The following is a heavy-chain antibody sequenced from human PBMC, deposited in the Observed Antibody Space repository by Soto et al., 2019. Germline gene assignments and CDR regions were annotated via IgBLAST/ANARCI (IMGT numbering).Heavy chain of an antibody. V-gene: IGHV3-23*01. CDR2: ISGSGDST. CDR1: GITFSNYA. CDR3: ATRNYYDTSGYYYWYYFDF. J-gene: IGHJ4*02. Sequence: EVQLLESGGGFVQPGGSLRLSCSASGITFSNYAMSWVRQTPGKGLEWVSVISGSGDSTYYAESVKGRFTISRDNSKNTLHLQMNSLGAEDTAVYYCATRNYYDTSGYYYWYYFDFWGQGTLVTVSS. D-gene: IGHD3-22*01.